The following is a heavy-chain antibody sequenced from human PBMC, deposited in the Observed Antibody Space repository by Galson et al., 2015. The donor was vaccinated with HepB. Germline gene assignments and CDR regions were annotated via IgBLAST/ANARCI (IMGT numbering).Heavy chain of an antibody. CDR3: ARGLRITIFGVVGFDP. CDR1: GYTFTSYY. D-gene: IGHD3-3*01. CDR2: INPSGGST. Sequence: SVKVSCKASGYTFTSYYMHWVRQAPGQGLEWMGIINPSGGSTSYAQKFQGRVTMTRDTSTSTVYMELSSLRSEDTAVYHCARGLRITIFGVVGFDPWGQGTLVTVSS. V-gene: IGHV1-46*01. J-gene: IGHJ5*02.